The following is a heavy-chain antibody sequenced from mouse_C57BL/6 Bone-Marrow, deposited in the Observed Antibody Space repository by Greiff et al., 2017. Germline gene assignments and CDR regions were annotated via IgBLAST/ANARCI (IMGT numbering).Heavy chain of an antibody. CDR3: ARTYYPLRGGYDMDD. D-gene: IGHD2-10*01. Sequence: EVQVVESGGGLVKPGGSLKLSCAASGFTFSDYGMHWVRQAPEKGLEWVVYISSGSSTINYADTVKGRLTISRDNAKNTMFLQMTSLMSEDTAMYYCARTYYPLRGGYDMDDWGQGTSGTVSS. J-gene: IGHJ4*01. CDR1: GFTFSDYG. CDR2: ISSGSSTI. V-gene: IGHV5-17*01.